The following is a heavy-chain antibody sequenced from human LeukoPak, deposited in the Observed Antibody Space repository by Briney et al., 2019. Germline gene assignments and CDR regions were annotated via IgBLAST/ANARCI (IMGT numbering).Heavy chain of an antibody. D-gene: IGHD6-19*01. CDR3: AREVIAVAGSRFDY. CDR1: GFTFSSYS. Sequence: GGSLRLSCAASGFTFSSYSMNWVRQAPGKGLEWVSSISSSSSYIYYADSVKGRFTISRDNAKNSLYPQMNSLRAEDTAVYYCAREVIAVAGSRFDYWGQGTLVTVSS. V-gene: IGHV3-21*01. J-gene: IGHJ4*02. CDR2: ISSSSSYI.